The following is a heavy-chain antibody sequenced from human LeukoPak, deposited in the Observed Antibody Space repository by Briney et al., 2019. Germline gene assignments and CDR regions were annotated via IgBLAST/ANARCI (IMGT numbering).Heavy chain of an antibody. D-gene: IGHD2-21*02. CDR3: ARDIGNCGGDCYSFEADY. J-gene: IGHJ4*02. V-gene: IGHV3-48*01. Sequence: QPGGSLRLSCAASGFTFSTYGMNWVRQAPGKGLNWVAYISGSDSTIYYADSVRGRFTISRDNGKNSLYLEMNSLRAEDTAVYYCARDIGNCGGDCYSFEADYWGQGTLVTVSS. CDR2: ISGSDSTI. CDR1: GFTFSTYG.